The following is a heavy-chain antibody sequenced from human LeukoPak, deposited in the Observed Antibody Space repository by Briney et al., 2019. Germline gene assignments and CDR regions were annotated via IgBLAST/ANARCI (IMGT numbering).Heavy chain of an antibody. V-gene: IGHV4-31*03. Sequence: PSQTLSLTFSVSGASFSSGDHSWNWIRQSPGNGLEWIGGLHRRGTLYNNPALERRVTMSMDTSKNQFSLNLNSVTAADTAVDFCSIGLDSRKLGYWGQGTLVTVSS. CDR3: SIGLDSRKLGY. CDR2: LHRRGTL. D-gene: IGHD3-22*01. J-gene: IGHJ4*02. CDR1: GASFSSGDHS.